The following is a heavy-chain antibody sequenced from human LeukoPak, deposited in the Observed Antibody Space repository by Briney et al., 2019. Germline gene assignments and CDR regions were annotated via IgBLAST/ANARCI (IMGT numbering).Heavy chain of an antibody. CDR1: GYSFTSYW. V-gene: IGHV5-51*01. CDR2: IYPGDSDT. J-gene: IGHJ2*01. Sequence: GESLKIPCKGSGYSFTSYWIGWVRQMPGKGLEWMGIIYPGDSDTRYSPSFQGQVTISADKSISTAYLQWSSLKASDTAMYYCAREVRIAAAGTERYFDLWGRGTLVTVSS. D-gene: IGHD6-13*01. CDR3: AREVRIAAAGTERYFDL.